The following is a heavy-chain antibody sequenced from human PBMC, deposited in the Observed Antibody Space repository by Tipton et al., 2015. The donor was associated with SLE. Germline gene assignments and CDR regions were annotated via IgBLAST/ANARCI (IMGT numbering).Heavy chain of an antibody. CDR3: ARDVAAEFDY. Sequence: TLSLTCTVSGGSISSGAHYWSWIRQPPGKGLECIGYIYSSGSTKYNPSLKSRVTISVDTSKNQFSLGLTSVTAADAAVYFCARDVAAEFDYWGQGTLVTVSS. CDR2: IYSSGST. V-gene: IGHV4-61*08. J-gene: IGHJ4*02. CDR1: GGSISSGAHY. D-gene: IGHD6-13*01.